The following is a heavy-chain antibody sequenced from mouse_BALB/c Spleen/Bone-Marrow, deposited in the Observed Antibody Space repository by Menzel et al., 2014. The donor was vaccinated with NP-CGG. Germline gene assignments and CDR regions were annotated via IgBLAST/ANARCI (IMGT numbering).Heavy chain of an antibody. V-gene: IGHV1S135*01. CDR2: IAPYNGDT. J-gene: IGHJ3*01. Sequence: VQLQQSGPELVKPGASVKVSCKASGYSFTDYNMYWVKQSHGKSLEWIGYIAPYNGDTSYNQRVKDKATLTVDKSTSVAFMHHNSLTSDVSAVYYCARRLTGTWFAYWGQGTLVTVSA. D-gene: IGHD4-1*01. CDR1: GYSFTDYN. CDR3: ARRLTGTWFAY.